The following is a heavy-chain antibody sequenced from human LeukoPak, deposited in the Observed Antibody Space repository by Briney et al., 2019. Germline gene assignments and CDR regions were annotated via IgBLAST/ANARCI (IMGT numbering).Heavy chain of an antibody. D-gene: IGHD2-2*02. CDR1: DYTFTNYH. J-gene: IGHJ4*02. CDR2: ISAYNGNT. V-gene: IGHV1-18*01. Sequence: ASVKVTCKASDYTFTNYHISWVRQASGQGLEWMGWISAYNGNTNYAQKLQGRVTMTTDTSTSTAYMELRSLRSDDTAVYYCARSAVVPTTISYFDYWGQGTLATVSS. CDR3: ARSAVVPTTISYFDY.